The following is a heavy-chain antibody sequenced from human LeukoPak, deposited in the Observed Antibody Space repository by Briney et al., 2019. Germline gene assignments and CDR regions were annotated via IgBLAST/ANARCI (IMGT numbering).Heavy chain of an antibody. CDR1: GYTFTGYY. J-gene: IGHJ3*02. CDR2: INPNSGGT. Sequence: AASVKVSCKASGYTFTGYYMHWVRQAPGQGLEWMGWINPNSGGTNYAQKFQGRVTMTRDTSISTAYMELSRLRSDDTAVYYCAREAGLPWFGELYPDDAFDIWGQGTMVTVSS. D-gene: IGHD3-10*01. CDR3: AREAGLPWFGELYPDDAFDI. V-gene: IGHV1-2*02.